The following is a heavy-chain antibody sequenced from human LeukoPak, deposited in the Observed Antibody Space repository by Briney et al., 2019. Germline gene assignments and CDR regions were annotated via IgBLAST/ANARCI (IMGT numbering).Heavy chain of an antibody. CDR1: GFIFSSYS. CDR3: AKSQAFYGDYQLDY. V-gene: IGHV3-23*01. CDR2: ITGSAVVT. D-gene: IGHD4-17*01. J-gene: IGHJ4*02. Sequence: GGSLRLSCTASGFIFSSYSMNWVRQAPGKGLEWVATITGSAVVTKYADSVKGRFTISRDNSKDTLYLHMHRLRAEDTAFYYCAKSQAFYGDYQLDYWGQGTLVTVSS.